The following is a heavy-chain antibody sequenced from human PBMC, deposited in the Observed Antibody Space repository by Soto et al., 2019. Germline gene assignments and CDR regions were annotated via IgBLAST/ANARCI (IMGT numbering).Heavy chain of an antibody. CDR2: ISSSSSYI. Sequence: GGSLRLSCAASGFTFSSYSMNWVRQAPGKGLEWVSSISSSSSYIYYADSVKGRFTISRDNAKNSLYLQMNSLRAEDTAVYYCASGTHYYDSSGYYYYYYYGMDVWGQGTTVTVS. V-gene: IGHV3-21*01. D-gene: IGHD3-22*01. CDR3: ASGTHYYDSSGYYYYYYYGMDV. J-gene: IGHJ6*02. CDR1: GFTFSSYS.